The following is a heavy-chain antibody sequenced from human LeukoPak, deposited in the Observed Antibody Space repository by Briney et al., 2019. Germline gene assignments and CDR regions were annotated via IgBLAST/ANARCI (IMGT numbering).Heavy chain of an antibody. J-gene: IGHJ4*02. CDR3: ARLGVTMVRGGQRAYYFDY. CDR1: GGSFSGYY. CDR2: INHSGST. D-gene: IGHD3-10*01. V-gene: IGHV4-34*01. Sequence: PSETLSLTCAVYGGSFSGYYWSWIRQPPGKGLEWIGEINHSGSTNYNPSLKSRVTISVDTSKNQFSLKLSSVTAADTAVYYCARLGVTMVRGGQRAYYFDYWGQGTLVTVSS.